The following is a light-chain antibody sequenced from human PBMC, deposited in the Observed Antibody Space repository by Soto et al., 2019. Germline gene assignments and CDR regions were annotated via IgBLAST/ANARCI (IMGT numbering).Light chain of an antibody. J-gene: IGLJ2*01. CDR1: SSNLGNNL. Sequence: QAVVTQPPSASGTPGQSVIISCSGSSSNLGNNLVYWYQQVPGMAPKLLIYANSQRPSGVPDRFSGSKSGTSASLAISGLRSEDEADYYCVAWDDSLRCAIFGGGNKLTVL. V-gene: IGLV1-47*01. CDR2: ANS. CDR3: VAWDDSLRCAI.